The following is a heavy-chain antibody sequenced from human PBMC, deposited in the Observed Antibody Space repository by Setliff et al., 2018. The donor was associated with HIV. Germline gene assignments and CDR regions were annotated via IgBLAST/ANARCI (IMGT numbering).Heavy chain of an antibody. Sequence: PGESLKISCKGSGYTFDIYWISWVRQMPGKGLEWMGIIYPGDSETRYSPSVQGQVIISVDKSTTTAYLQLNGLRASDTAMYYCARGRQWLVHDAFDIWGQGTMVTVSS. CDR3: ARGRQWLVHDAFDI. D-gene: IGHD6-19*01. CDR1: GYTFDIYW. V-gene: IGHV5-51*01. J-gene: IGHJ3*02. CDR2: IYPGDSET.